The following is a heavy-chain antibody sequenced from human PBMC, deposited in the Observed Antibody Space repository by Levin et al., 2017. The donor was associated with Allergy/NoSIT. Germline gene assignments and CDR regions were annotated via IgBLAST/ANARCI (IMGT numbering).Heavy chain of an antibody. CDR1: GFTFSSYA. Sequence: GGSLRFSCAASGFTFSSYAMSWVRQAPGKGLQWVSAISGGGGTTYYADSVKGRFTFSRDNSKNTLYLQMNSLRAEDTAVYYCAKDPRGYCSGDNCYAGGFDYWGQGTLVTVSS. V-gene: IGHV3-23*01. CDR2: ISGGGGTT. D-gene: IGHD2-15*01. CDR3: AKDPRGYCSGDNCYAGGFDY. J-gene: IGHJ4*02.